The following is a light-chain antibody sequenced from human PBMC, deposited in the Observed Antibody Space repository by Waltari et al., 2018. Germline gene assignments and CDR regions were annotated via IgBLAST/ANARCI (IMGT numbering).Light chain of an antibody. CDR3: QQTSITPRT. CDR1: QNIDIY. Sequence: DVQLTQSPSSLSASVGDRVTISCRASQNIDIYLNWYQQKPGKAPNRLIYGASNLQSGVPSRFSGSGSGTDFTLTISSLQPEDFASFYCQQTSITPRTFGQGTKLEI. V-gene: IGKV1-39*01. CDR2: GAS. J-gene: IGKJ2*01.